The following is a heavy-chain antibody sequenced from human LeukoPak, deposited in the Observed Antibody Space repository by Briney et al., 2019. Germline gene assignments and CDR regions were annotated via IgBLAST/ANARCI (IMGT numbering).Heavy chain of an antibody. CDR1: GFTFSSYG. CDR2: IWYDGSNK. CDR3: ARDGAVAGLIDY. Sequence: GGSLRLSCAASGFTFSSYGMHWVRQAPGKGLEWVAVIWYDGSNKYYADSVKGRFTISRDNSKNTLYLQMKSLRAEDTAVYYCARDGAVAGLIDYWGQGTLVTVSS. J-gene: IGHJ4*02. V-gene: IGHV3-33*01. D-gene: IGHD6-19*01.